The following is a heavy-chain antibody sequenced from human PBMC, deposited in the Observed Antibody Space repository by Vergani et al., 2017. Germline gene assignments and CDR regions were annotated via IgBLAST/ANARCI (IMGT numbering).Heavy chain of an antibody. V-gene: IGHV4-4*02. J-gene: IGHJ4*02. CDR3: ARNSWMKYSSSWHHPRGFDY. CDR1: GGSISSSNW. D-gene: IGHD6-13*01. CDR2: IYHSGST. Sequence: QVQLQESGPGLVKPSGTLSLTCAVSGGSISSSNWWSWVRQPPGKGLEWIGEIYHSGSTNYNPSLKSRVTISVDKSNNQFSLKLSSVTAADTAVYYCARNSWMKYSSSWHHPRGFDYWGQGTLVTVSS.